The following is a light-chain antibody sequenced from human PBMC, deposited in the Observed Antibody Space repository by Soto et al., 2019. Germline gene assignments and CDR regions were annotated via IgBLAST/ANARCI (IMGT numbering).Light chain of an antibody. J-gene: IGLJ2*01. CDR1: SSDVGGYNY. V-gene: IGLV2-14*01. CDR2: DVN. Sequence: QSALTQPASVSGSPGQSITISCTGTSSDVGGYNYVSWYQQHPGKAPKLMIYDVNNRPSGVSNRFSGSKSGNTASLTISGLQAEDKADYYCSVYTSSSTLVVFGGGTKLSVL. CDR3: SVYTSSSTLVV.